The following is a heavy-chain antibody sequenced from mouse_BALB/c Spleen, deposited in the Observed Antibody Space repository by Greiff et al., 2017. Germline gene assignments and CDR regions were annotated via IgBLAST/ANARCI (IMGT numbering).Heavy chain of an antibody. CDR1: GFNIKDTY. D-gene: IGHD2-14*01. CDR3: ARGAYYRYDEGAWFAY. V-gene: IGHV14-3*02. Sequence: VQLQQSGAELVKPGASVKLSCTASGFNIKDTYMHWVKQRPEQGLEWIGRIDPANGNTKYDPKFQGKATITADTSSNTAYLQLSSLTSEDTAVYYGARGAYYRYDEGAWFAYWGQGTLGTVSA. J-gene: IGHJ3*01. CDR2: IDPANGNT.